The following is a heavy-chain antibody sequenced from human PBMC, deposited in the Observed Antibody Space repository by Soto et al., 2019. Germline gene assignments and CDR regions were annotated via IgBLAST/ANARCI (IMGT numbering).Heavy chain of an antibody. D-gene: IGHD4-17*01. CDR3: ATRRDGGPV. CDR2: IYHTGIT. Sequence: TSETLSLTCAVSGGSISTMDWWTWVRQPPGKGLQWIGEIYHTGITNYNPSLQSRVTISIDESRTSFSLNLDSVTAADTAVYYCATRRDGGPVWGQGTLVTVSS. CDR1: GGSISTMDW. V-gene: IGHV4-4*02. J-gene: IGHJ4*02.